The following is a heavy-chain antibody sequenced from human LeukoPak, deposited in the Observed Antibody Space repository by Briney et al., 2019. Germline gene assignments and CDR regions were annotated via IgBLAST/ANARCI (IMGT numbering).Heavy chain of an antibody. Sequence: GGSLRLSCVASEFTFSDYAMSWVRQAPGKGLEWVSGLNEDGSTTFYADSVQGRFIISRDNSQNIVYLQMSSLRVEDTAVYYCAKEYSVRNQFDYWGQGTLVAVSS. CDR1: EFTFSDYA. J-gene: IGHJ4*02. D-gene: IGHD1-14*01. CDR2: LNEDGSTT. V-gene: IGHV3-23*01. CDR3: AKEYSVRNQFDY.